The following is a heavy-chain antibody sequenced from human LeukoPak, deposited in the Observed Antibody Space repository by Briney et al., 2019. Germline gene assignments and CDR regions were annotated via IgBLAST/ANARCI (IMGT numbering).Heavy chain of an antibody. J-gene: IGHJ5*02. Sequence: PRGSLRLSCAASGFTISDYWMTWVRQAPGKGLEWVANIKQDASERTYVDSVKGRFTISRDNAKNSIFMQMNSLRVKHMATYYCVRDGGTDWYDPWGQGTLVSVSS. V-gene: IGHV3-7*01. CDR2: IKQDASER. CDR1: GFTISDYW. D-gene: IGHD3-16*01. CDR3: VRDGGTDWYDP.